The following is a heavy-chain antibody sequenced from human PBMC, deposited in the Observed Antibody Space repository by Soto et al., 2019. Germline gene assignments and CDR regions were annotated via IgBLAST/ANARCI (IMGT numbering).Heavy chain of an antibody. J-gene: IGHJ4*02. CDR3: AKDSLYYGGYQFFEY. Sequence: QVQLVEAGGGVGQPGRSLSLSCAASGFTFSTYGMHWVRQAPGTGLEWVAVLSDDGSNKYYADSVKGRFTISRDNSKNTLYLQMNSLRAADTAVYYCAKDSLYYGGYQFFEYWGQGTLVTVSS. D-gene: IGHD4-17*01. V-gene: IGHV3-30*18. CDR2: LSDDGSNK. CDR1: GFTFSTYG.